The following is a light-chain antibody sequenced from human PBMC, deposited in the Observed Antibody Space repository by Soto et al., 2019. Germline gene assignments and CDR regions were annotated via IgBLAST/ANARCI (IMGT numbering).Light chain of an antibody. Sequence: DIQMTQSPSSQSASVGDRVTVTCRASQSIATFLNWYQHKPGKAPKLLISGASNLQSGVPSRFSGSGSGTDFTLTINSLHPEDFATYYCQQSYSSLALTFGGGTKLEIK. CDR2: GAS. CDR1: QSIATF. V-gene: IGKV1-39*01. CDR3: QQSYSSLALT. J-gene: IGKJ4*01.